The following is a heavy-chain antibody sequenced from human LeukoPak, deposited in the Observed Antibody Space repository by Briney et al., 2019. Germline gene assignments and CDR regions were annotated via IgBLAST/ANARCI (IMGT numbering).Heavy chain of an antibody. Sequence: SETLSLTCTFSGGSINSNNYYWGWIRQPPGKGLEWIGSIYYSGNTYYNPSLKSRVTISVDTSKSQFSLKLNSVTAADTAVFYCARLWSGLRPPDYWGQGTLVTVSS. J-gene: IGHJ4*02. CDR1: GGSINSNNYY. V-gene: IGHV4-39*01. CDR2: IYYSGNT. D-gene: IGHD3-3*01. CDR3: ARLWSGLRPPDY.